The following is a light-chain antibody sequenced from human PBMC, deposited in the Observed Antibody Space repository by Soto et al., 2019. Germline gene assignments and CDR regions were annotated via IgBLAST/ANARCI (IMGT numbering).Light chain of an antibody. Sequence: EIVLTQSPGTLSVSPGEGVTLSCRASQSVKNSYLAWYQHNPGQAPRLLISETSTRASGIPDRFSGGGSGTDFTLTITTLEPEDFAVYYCQHYSTSPSYTFGQGTKLE. V-gene: IGKV3-20*01. J-gene: IGKJ2*01. CDR1: QSVKNSY. CDR3: QHYSTSPSYT. CDR2: ETS.